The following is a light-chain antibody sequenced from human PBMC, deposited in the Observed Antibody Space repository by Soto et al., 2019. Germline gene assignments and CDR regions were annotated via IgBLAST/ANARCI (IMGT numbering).Light chain of an antibody. J-gene: IGKJ4*01. CDR3: QQYNNWPLT. CDR1: QSVSTN. Sequence: EIVMTQSPATLSVSPGERATLSCRASQSVSTNLAWYQQKPGQAPRLLIYGASTGATGIPARFSGSGSGTEFTLTISRLQSEDFEVYYCQQYNNWPLTLGGGTKVDIK. V-gene: IGKV3-15*01. CDR2: GAS.